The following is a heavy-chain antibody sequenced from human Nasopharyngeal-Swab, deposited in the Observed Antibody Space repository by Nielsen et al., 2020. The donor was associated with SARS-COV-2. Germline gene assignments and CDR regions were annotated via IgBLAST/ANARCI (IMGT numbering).Heavy chain of an antibody. J-gene: IGHJ4*02. CDR3: AKTPGGGNNYFDY. Sequence: GESLKISCAASGFTFSTYDMHWVRQTPGKGLEWVAVVSYVGTNRNYADSVKGRFTISRDNSKDRLYLQMNSLRAEDTAVYYCAKTPGGGNNYFDYWGQGTLVTVSS. CDR2: VSYVGTNR. D-gene: IGHD5-24*01. V-gene: IGHV3-30*18. CDR1: GFTFSTYD.